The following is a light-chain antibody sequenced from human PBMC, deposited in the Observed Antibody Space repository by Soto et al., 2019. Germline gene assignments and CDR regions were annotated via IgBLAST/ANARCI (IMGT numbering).Light chain of an antibody. CDR3: QQYSSHFLS. CDR1: QSISEY. Sequence: DIQMTQSPSTLSASVGDRVSITCRASQSISEYLAWYQQKPGKAPKVLIYDASILEDGVPSRFSGRGSGRQFTLTISRLQPDDFAPYYCQQYSSHFLSVGPGTKVDSK. CDR2: DAS. J-gene: IGKJ3*01. V-gene: IGKV1-5*01.